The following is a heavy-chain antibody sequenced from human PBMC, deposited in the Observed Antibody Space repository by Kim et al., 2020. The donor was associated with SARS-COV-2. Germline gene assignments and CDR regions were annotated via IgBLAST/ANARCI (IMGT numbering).Heavy chain of an antibody. J-gene: IGHJ6*02. Sequence: GGSLRLSCAASGFTFSSYAMHWVRQAPGKGLEWVAVISYDGSNKYYADSVKGRFTISRDNSKNTLYLQMNSLRAEDTAVYYCARDLLEGMATIKIDYYDSSGLILGGMDVWGQGTTVTVSS. CDR2: ISYDGSNK. V-gene: IGHV3-30*04. CDR3: ARDLLEGMATIKIDYYDSSGLILGGMDV. CDR1: GFTFSSYA. D-gene: IGHD3-22*01.